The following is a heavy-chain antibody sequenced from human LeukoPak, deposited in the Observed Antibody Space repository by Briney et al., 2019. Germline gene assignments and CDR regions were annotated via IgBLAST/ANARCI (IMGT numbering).Heavy chain of an antibody. V-gene: IGHV4-38-2*02. CDR3: VRDLVVYGNIDY. D-gene: IGHD2-8*02. CDR2: IYHSGTT. J-gene: IGHJ4*02. CDR1: GYTISSGYY. Sequence: SETLSLTCTVSGYTISSGYYWGWVRQSPRKWLEWIGTIYHSGTTYYNTSIKSRLSISMDTSKNQFSLKLTSVTDADTAVYFCVRDLVVYGNIDYWGQGTLVTVSS.